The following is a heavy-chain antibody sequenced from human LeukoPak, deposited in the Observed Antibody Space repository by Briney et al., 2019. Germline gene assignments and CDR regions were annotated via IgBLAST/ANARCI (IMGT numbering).Heavy chain of an antibody. CDR2: IIPILGIA. CDR1: GGTFSSYA. V-gene: IGHV1-69*04. D-gene: IGHD5-24*01. CDR3: ARGRDGYNSFDY. J-gene: IGHJ4*02. Sequence: ASVKVSCKASGGTFSSYAISWVRQAPGQGLEWMGRIIPILGIANYTQKFQGRVTITAGKSTSTAYMELSSLRSEDTAVYYCARGRDGYNSFDYWGQGTLVTVSS.